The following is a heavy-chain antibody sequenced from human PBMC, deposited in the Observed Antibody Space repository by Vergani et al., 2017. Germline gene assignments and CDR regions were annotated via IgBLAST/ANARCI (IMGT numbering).Heavy chain of an antibody. Sequence: QVQLVQSGAEVKKPGSSVKVSCKASGGTFSSYAISWVRQAPGQGLEWMGRIIPILGTANYAQKFQGRVTITADESTSTAYMELSSLRSEDTAVYYCARDHKIKGYSYGYGAFDIWGQGTMVTVSS. CDR1: GGTFSSYA. CDR2: IIPILGTA. J-gene: IGHJ3*02. V-gene: IGHV1-69*11. D-gene: IGHD5-18*01. CDR3: ARDHKIKGYSYGYGAFDI.